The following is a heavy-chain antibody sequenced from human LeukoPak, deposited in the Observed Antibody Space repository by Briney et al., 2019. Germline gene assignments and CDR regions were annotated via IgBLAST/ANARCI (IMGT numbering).Heavy chain of an antibody. CDR3: ARGKGTGSY. D-gene: IGHD3-10*01. CDR1: GGSFSGFY. Sequence: PSETLSLTCAVSGGSFSGFYWSWIRQPPGKGLEWIGEINHSGYTNYHPSLKSRVAMSVDTSKKQFSLKLSSVTAADTAVYYCARGKGTGSYWGQGTLVSVSS. CDR2: INHSGYT. J-gene: IGHJ4*02. V-gene: IGHV4-34*01.